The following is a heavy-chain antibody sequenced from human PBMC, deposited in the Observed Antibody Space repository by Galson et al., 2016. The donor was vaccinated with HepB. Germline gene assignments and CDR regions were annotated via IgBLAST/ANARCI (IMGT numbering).Heavy chain of an antibody. CDR2: ISGSGGST. CDR3: AKTSGALLTGYYLDFDY. D-gene: IGHD3-9*01. CDR1: GFTFSSYA. Sequence: SLRLSCAASGFTFSSYAMSWVRQAPGKGLEWVSAISGSGGSTYYADSVKGRFTISRDNSKNTLYLQINSLRAGDTAVYYCAKTSGALLTGYYLDFDYWGQGTLVTVPS. V-gene: IGHV3-23*01. J-gene: IGHJ4*02.